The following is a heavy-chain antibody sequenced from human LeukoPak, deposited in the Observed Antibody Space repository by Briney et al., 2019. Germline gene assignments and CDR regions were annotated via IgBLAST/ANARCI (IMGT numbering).Heavy chain of an antibody. CDR1: DDSFSSHY. CDR3: ARDLVTVTKGFDI. Sequence: SETLSLTCAVSDDSFSSHYWTWVRQPPGKGLEWIGYISYIGRTNYNPSLKSRVTISIDTSKNQFSLKLTSVTAADTAVYYCARDLVTVTKGFDIWGQGTMVSVSS. CDR2: ISYIGRT. J-gene: IGHJ3*02. D-gene: IGHD4-17*01. V-gene: IGHV4-59*11.